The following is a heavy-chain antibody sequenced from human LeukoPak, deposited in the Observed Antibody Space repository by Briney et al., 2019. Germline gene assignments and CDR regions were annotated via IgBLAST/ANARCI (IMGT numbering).Heavy chain of an antibody. V-gene: IGHV3-7*01. CDR3: ARSEGWFDP. J-gene: IGHJ5*02. Sequence: GGSLRLSCAASGLTFSSYWMSWVRQAPGKGLEWVANIKRDGGEIYYVGSVKGRFIISRDNAKNSLYLQMNSLRAEDTAVYYCARSEGWFDPWGQGTLVIVSS. CDR1: GLTFSSYW. CDR2: IKRDGGEI.